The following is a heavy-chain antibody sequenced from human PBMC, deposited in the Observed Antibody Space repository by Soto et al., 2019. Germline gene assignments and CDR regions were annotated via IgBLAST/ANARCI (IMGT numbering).Heavy chain of an antibody. Sequence: GGSLRLSCAASGFTFSSYSMNWVRQAPGKGLEWVSSISSSSSYIYYADSVKGRFTISRDNAKNSLYLQMNSLRAEDTAVYYCVRYYDFWSGYWPGTPNYYYGMDVWGQGTTVTVSS. CDR1: GFTFSSYS. V-gene: IGHV3-21*01. CDR3: VRYYDFWSGYWPGTPNYYYGMDV. J-gene: IGHJ6*02. CDR2: ISSSSSYI. D-gene: IGHD3-3*01.